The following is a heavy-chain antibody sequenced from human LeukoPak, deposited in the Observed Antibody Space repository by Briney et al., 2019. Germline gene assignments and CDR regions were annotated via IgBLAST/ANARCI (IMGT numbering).Heavy chain of an antibody. D-gene: IGHD4-17*01. V-gene: IGHV4-31*03. J-gene: IGHJ5*02. CDR1: GGSISSGGYY. Sequence: SETLSLTCTVSGGSISSGGYYWSWIRQHPGKGLEWIGYIYYSGSTYYNPSLKSRVTISVDRSKNQFSLKLSSVTAADTAVYYCARVDDYGDYGRFDPWGQGTLVTVSS. CDR3: ARVDDYGDYGRFDP. CDR2: IYYSGST.